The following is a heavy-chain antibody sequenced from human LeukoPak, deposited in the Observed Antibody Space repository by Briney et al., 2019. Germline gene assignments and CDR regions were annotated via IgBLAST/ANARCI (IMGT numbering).Heavy chain of an antibody. Sequence: GASVKVSCKASGYTFTSHYMHWVRQAPGQGLEWMGVINPSDHFTRYAQKFQGRVTMTRDTSTSTVYMELSSLRSEDTAVYYCAREIGPRQLHLWGSAFDYWGQGTLVTVSS. D-gene: IGHD5-18*01. V-gene: IGHV1-46*01. CDR1: GYTFTSHY. J-gene: IGHJ4*02. CDR2: INPSDHFT. CDR3: AREIGPRQLHLWGSAFDY.